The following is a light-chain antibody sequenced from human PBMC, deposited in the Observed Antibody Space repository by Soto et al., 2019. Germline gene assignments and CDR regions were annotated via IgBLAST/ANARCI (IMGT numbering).Light chain of an antibody. J-gene: IGKJ1*01. CDR1: QSVSSN. V-gene: IGKV3-20*01. CDR3: QQYGSSLRT. Sequence: VLTKSPATLSASPGERATLSCRASQSVSSNLAWYQQKPGQAPRLLIYGASSRATGIPDRFSGSGSGTDFTLTISRLEPEDFAVYYCQQYGSSLRTFAQGTKL. CDR2: GAS.